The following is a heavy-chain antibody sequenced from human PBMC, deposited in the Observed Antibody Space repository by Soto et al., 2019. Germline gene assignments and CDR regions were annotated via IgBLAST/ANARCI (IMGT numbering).Heavy chain of an antibody. CDR1: GFTFSSYG. V-gene: IGHV3-33*01. J-gene: IGHJ3*02. CDR2: IWYDGSNK. D-gene: IGHD1-26*01. CDR3: AREIVGATMGGHAFDI. Sequence: PGGSLRLSCAASGFTFSSYGMHWVRQAPGKGLEWVAVIWYDGSNKYYADSVKGRFTISRDNSKNTLYLQMNSLRAEDTAVYYCAREIVGATMGGHAFDIWGQGTMVTVSS.